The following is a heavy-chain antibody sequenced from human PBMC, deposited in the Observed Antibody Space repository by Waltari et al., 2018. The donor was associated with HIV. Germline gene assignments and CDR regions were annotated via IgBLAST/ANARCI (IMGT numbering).Heavy chain of an antibody. J-gene: IGHJ4*02. Sequence: EVQLVESGGDLVQPGGSLRLSCAASGFTFRSYEMNWVRQAPGKGLEWVSYISSSASTIYYADSVKGRFTISRDNAENSLYLQMNRLRVEDTAVYYCARGGRDGQKAGGFDYWGQGTLVTVSS. V-gene: IGHV3-48*03. CDR2: ISSSASTI. CDR1: GFTFRSYE. CDR3: ARGGRDGQKAGGFDY. D-gene: IGHD2-15*01.